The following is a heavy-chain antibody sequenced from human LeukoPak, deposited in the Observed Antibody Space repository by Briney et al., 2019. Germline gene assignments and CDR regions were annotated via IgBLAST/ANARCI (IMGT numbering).Heavy chain of an antibody. J-gene: IGHJ4*02. CDR3: AKELWFGELWYYFDY. CDR2: ISSSGGII. V-gene: IGHV3-11*01. Sequence: GGSLRLSCAASGFTFSDYYMSWIRQASGKGLEWVSYISSSGGIIYYADSVKGRFTIPRDNAKNSLYLQMNSLRAEDTAVYYCAKELWFGELWYYFDYWGQGTLFTVSS. D-gene: IGHD3-10*01. CDR1: GFTFSDYY.